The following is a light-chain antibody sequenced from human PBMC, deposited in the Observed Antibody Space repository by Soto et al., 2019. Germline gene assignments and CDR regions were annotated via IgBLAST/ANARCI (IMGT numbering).Light chain of an antibody. V-gene: IGLV2-14*01. CDR2: DVT. J-gene: IGLJ1*01. CDR3: SSYTSSSTYV. CDR1: SSDVGAYDY. Sequence: QSALAQAASVSGSPGQSIAIACTGTSSDVGAYDYVSWYQQHPGKAPKVMIYDVTNRPSGVSNRFSGSKSRNTASLTISGLQAEDEADYYCSSYTSSSTYVFGTGTKVTVL.